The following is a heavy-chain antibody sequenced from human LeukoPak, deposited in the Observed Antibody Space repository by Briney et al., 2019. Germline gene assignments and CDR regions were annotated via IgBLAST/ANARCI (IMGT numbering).Heavy chain of an antibody. J-gene: IGHJ4*02. CDR3: ARDYDSSGYSY. V-gene: IGHV3-21*01. CDR1: GFTFSSYT. Sequence: GGSLRLSCAASGFTFSSYTMNWVRQAPVKGLEWVSSISSSSSYIYYADSVKGRFTISRDNAKNSLYLQMNTLRAEDTAVYYCARDYDSSGYSYWGQGTLVTVSS. D-gene: IGHD3-22*01. CDR2: ISSSSSYI.